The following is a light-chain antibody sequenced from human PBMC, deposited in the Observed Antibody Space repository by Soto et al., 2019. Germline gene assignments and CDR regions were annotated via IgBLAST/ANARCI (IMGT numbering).Light chain of an antibody. CDR3: QQYKTYSPVT. V-gene: IGKV1-5*03. CDR2: KAS. Sequence: DIQMTQSPSTLSASVGDRVTITCRASQSVSYWLAWYQQKPGKAPKLLIYKASSLERGVPSRFSGSGSGTEFTLTISSLQPDDFATYYCQQYKTYSPVTFGQGTRLEIK. J-gene: IGKJ5*01. CDR1: QSVSYW.